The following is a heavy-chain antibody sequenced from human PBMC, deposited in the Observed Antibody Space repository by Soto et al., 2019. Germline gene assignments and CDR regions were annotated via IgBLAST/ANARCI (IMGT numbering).Heavy chain of an antibody. J-gene: IGHJ6*01. CDR1: GGTFSSDG. CDR2: IIPVFATT. D-gene: IGHD3-10*01. Sequence: QIQLLHSGPEVRKPGSSVKVSCKASGGTFSSDGVSWVRQAPGQGLEWMGGIIPVFATTKYAQKFQGRVTITADTSTGTVDLELNRLTSEDTATYYCARGHYVSSGSVVTSYYYYGMDIWGQGTTVTVSS. CDR3: ARGHYVSSGSVVTSYYYYGMDI. V-gene: IGHV1-69*06.